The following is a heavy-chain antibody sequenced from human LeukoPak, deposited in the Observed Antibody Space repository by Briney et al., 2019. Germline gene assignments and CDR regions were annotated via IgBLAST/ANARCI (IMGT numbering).Heavy chain of an antibody. CDR2: IIPILGLA. Sequence: SVKVSCKASGGTFTSYAVNWVRQAPGQGLEWMGRIIPILGLANYAQKFQGRVTITADKSTNTAYMGLSSLRSEDTAVYYCARDRNYGDLDYYYGMDVWGQGTTVTVSS. J-gene: IGHJ6*02. CDR3: ARDRNYGDLDYYYGMDV. D-gene: IGHD4-17*01. CDR1: GGTFTSYA. V-gene: IGHV1-69*04.